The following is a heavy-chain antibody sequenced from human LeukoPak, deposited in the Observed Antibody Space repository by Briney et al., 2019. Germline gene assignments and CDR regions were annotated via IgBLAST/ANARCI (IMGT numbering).Heavy chain of an antibody. Sequence: PGGSLRLSCAASGFTVSSNYMSWVRQAPGKGLEWVSAIYSGGSTYYADSVKGRFTISRDNSKNTLYLQMNSLRAEDTAVYYCAIHAVRGVIYYYYMDVWGRGTTVTVSS. V-gene: IGHV3-53*01. CDR2: IYSGGST. J-gene: IGHJ6*03. CDR3: AIHAVRGVIYYYYMDV. D-gene: IGHD3-10*01. CDR1: GFTVSSNY.